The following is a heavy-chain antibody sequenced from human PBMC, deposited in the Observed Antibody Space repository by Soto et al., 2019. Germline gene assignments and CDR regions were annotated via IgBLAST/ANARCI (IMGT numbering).Heavy chain of an antibody. Sequence: SENLSLTCAVSGYSISSGYYWGWIRQPPGKGLEWIGSIYHSGSTYYNPSLKSRVTISVDTSKNQFSLKLSSVTAADTAVYYCARDVPGIAVAGDWFDPWGQGTLVTVSS. CDR2: IYHSGST. J-gene: IGHJ5*02. CDR3: ARDVPGIAVAGDWFDP. CDR1: GYSISSGYY. V-gene: IGHV4-38-2*02. D-gene: IGHD6-19*01.